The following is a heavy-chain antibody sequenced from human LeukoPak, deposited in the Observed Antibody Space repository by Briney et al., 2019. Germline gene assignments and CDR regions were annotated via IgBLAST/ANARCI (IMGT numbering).Heavy chain of an antibody. D-gene: IGHD3-10*01. J-gene: IGHJ4*02. CDR1: GGTFSSYA. CDR2: IIPIFATA. V-gene: IGHV1-69*13. Sequence: ASVKVSCKASGGTFSSYAISWVRQVPGQGLEWMGGIIPIFATANYAQKFQGRVTITADESTSTAYMELSSLRSDDTAVYYCARDYHGSGSLTTFDYWGQGTLVTVSS. CDR3: ARDYHGSGSLTTFDY.